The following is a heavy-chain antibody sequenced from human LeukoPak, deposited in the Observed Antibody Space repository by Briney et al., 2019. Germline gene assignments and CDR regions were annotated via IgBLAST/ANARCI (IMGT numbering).Heavy chain of an antibody. CDR3: ATLSGYQWDY. V-gene: IGHV3-30*04. D-gene: IGHD3-22*01. J-gene: IGHJ4*02. CDR1: GFTLSSYA. CDR2: MSYDGNNK. Sequence: GGSLRLSCAASGFTLSSYAMHWVRQAPGKGLEWVAVMSYDGNNKDYVESVKGRFTISRDNSKNTLYLQMNSLRAEDTAVYYCATLSGYQWDYWGQGTLVTVSS.